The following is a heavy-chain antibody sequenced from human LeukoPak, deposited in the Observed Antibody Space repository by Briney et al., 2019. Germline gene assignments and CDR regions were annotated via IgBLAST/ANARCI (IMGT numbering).Heavy chain of an antibody. CDR1: GGSISSSSYY. CDR2: IYYSGST. V-gene: IGHV4-39*07. Sequence: SETLSLTCTVSGGSISSSSYYWGWIRQPPGKGLEWIGSIYYSGSTYYNPSLKSRVTISVDTSKNQFSLKLSSVTAADTAVYYCASTPEEYGGYFQHWGQGTLVTVSS. J-gene: IGHJ1*01. D-gene: IGHD2-15*01. CDR3: ASTPEEYGGYFQH.